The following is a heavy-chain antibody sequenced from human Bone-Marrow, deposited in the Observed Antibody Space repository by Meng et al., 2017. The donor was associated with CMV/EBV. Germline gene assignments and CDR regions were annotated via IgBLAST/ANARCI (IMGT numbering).Heavy chain of an antibody. CDR1: GGPISSYY. J-gene: IGHJ5*02. CDR2: IYYSGST. V-gene: IGHV4-59*01. CDR3: ASLWGSGYDYAFDP. D-gene: IGHD5-12*01. Sequence: SETLSLTCTVSGGPISSYYWSWIRQPPGKGLEWIGYIYYSGSTNYNPSLKSRVTISVDTSKNQFSLKLSSVTAADMAVYYCASLWGSGYDYAFDPWGQGTLVTVSS.